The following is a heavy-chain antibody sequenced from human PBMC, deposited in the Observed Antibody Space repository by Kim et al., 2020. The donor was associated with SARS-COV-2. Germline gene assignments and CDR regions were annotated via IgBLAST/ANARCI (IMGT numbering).Heavy chain of an antibody. CDR1: GYTFTSYY. CDR3: AREGAGYYDSSGSENHDAFDI. J-gene: IGHJ3*02. Sequence: ASVKVSCKASGYTFTSYYMHWVRQAPGQGLEWMGIINPSGGSTSYAQKFQGRVTMTRDTSTSTVYMELSSLRSEDTAVYYCAREGAGYYDSSGSENHDAFDIWGQGTMVTVSS. CDR2: INPSGGST. V-gene: IGHV1-46*01. D-gene: IGHD3-22*01.